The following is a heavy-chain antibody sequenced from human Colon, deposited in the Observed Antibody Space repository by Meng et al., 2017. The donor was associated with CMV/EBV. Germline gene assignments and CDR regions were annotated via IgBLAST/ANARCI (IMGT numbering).Heavy chain of an antibody. D-gene: IGHD2-2*01. CDR2: ISASGGTI. J-gene: IGHJ4*02. V-gene: IGHV3-48*03. CDR3: AKCTPRGSTYLDY. Sequence: GESLKISCVASGFTFSSYEMNWVRQAPGKGLEWVSYISASGGTIYYADSVKGRFTISTDNANNSLYLQMNSLRAEDTAAYYCAKCTPRGSTYLDYRGQGTLVTVSS. CDR1: GFTFSSYE.